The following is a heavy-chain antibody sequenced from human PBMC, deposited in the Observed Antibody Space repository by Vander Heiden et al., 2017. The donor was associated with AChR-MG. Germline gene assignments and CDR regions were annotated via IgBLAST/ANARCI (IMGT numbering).Heavy chain of an antibody. D-gene: IGHD6-6*01. V-gene: IGHV1-69*01. CDR2: IIPIFGKA. J-gene: IGHJ4*02. CDR1: GGTFSSYA. Sequence: QVQLVQSGAEVKKPGSSVKVSCKASGGTFSSYAISWVRQAPGQGLEWMGGIIPIFGKANYAQKVQGRVTITADESTSTAYMEMRRMRSEDTAVYYCASRCEYSSSSLGYWGQGTLVTVSS. CDR3: ASRCEYSSSSLGY.